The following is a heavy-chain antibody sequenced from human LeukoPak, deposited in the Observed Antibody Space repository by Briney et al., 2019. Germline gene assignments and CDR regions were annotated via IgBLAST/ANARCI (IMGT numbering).Heavy chain of an antibody. CDR2: ISGSGGST. J-gene: IGHJ4*02. Sequence: GGSLRLSCAASGFTFSNYAMSWVRQAPGKGLEWVSAISGSGGSTYYADSVKGRFTISRDNSKNTLYLQMNSLRAEDTAVYYCAKVSTYYYDSSGSPFAYWGQGTLVTVSS. D-gene: IGHD3-22*01. V-gene: IGHV3-23*01. CDR3: AKVSTYYYDSSGSPFAY. CDR1: GFTFSNYA.